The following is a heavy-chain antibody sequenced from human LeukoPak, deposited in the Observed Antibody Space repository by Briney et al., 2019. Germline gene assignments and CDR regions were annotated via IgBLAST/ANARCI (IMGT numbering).Heavy chain of an antibody. V-gene: IGHV1-69*05. D-gene: IGHD3-22*01. CDR1: GGTFSNDA. CDR2: IIPIFGTP. CDR3: ARDYATYYYDSSGYGRAFDI. Sequence: GSSVKVSCKASGGTFSNDAISWVRQAPGQGLEWMGGIIPIFGTPNYAQKFQGRVTITTDESTTTAYMELSSLRSEDTAVYYCARDYATYYYDSSGYGRAFDIWGQGTMVTVSS. J-gene: IGHJ3*02.